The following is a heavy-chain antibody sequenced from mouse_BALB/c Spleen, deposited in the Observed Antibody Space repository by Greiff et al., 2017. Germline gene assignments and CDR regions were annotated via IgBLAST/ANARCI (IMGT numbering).Heavy chain of an antibody. V-gene: IGHV1-14*01. Sequence: EVQLQQSGPELVKPGASVKMSCKASGYTFTSYVMHWVKQKPGQGLEWIGYINPYNDGTKYNEKFKGKATLTSDKSSSTAYMELSSLTSEDSAVYYCARFPAYDAMDYWGQGTSVTVSS. J-gene: IGHJ4*01. CDR3: ARFPAYDAMDY. CDR1: GYTFTSYV. CDR2: INPYNDGT.